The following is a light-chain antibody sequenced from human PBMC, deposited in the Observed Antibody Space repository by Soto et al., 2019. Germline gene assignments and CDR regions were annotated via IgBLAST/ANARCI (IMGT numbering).Light chain of an antibody. CDR1: SSDVGSYNR. CDR3: SSYTSSSTYV. Sequence: QSVLTQPPSVSGSPGQSVTISCTGTSSDVGSYNRVSWYQQPPGTAPKLMIYDVSNRPSGVSNRFSGSKSGNTASLTISGLQAEDEADYYCSSYTSSSTYVFGTGTKSPS. CDR2: DVS. V-gene: IGLV2-18*02. J-gene: IGLJ1*01.